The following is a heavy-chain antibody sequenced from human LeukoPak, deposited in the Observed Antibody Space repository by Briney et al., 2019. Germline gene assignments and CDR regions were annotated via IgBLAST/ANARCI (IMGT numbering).Heavy chain of an antibody. J-gene: IGHJ4*02. CDR3: ARERAAMVSDY. Sequence: GGSLRLSCVASGFTFSSYGMHWVRQAPGKGLEWAAAISHDVSEKYYADPVKGRFTISRDNSKNTLYLQMNSLRAEDTAVYYCARERAAMVSDYWGQGTLVTVSS. D-gene: IGHD5-18*01. V-gene: IGHV3-30*03. CDR1: GFTFSSYG. CDR2: ISHDVSEK.